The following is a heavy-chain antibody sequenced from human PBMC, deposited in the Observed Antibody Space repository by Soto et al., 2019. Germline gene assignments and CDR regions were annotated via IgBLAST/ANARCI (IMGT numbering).Heavy chain of an antibody. J-gene: IGHJ3*02. D-gene: IGHD1-26*01. CDR2: IYPGDSDT. V-gene: IGHV5-51*01. CDR3: ARQSPSIVGATTFAFDI. CDR1: GYSFTSYW. Sequence: GESLKISCKGSGYSFTSYWIGWVRQMPGKGLEWMGIIYPGDSDTRYSPSFQGQVTISADKSISTAYLQWSSLKASDTAMYYCARQSPSIVGATTFAFDIWGQGTMVTVSS.